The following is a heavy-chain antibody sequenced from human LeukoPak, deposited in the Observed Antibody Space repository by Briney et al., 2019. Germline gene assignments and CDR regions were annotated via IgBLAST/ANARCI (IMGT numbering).Heavy chain of an antibody. Sequence: ASVKVSCKASGYTFTGYYMHWVRQAPGQGLEWMGWTNPNSCGTNYAQKFQGRVTMTRDTSISTAYMELSRLRSDDSAVYYCARETYYYDSSGYYFWYFDLWGRGTLVTVSS. CDR2: TNPNSCGT. CDR1: GYTFTGYY. CDR3: ARETYYYDSSGYYFWYFDL. J-gene: IGHJ2*01. V-gene: IGHV1-2*02. D-gene: IGHD3-22*01.